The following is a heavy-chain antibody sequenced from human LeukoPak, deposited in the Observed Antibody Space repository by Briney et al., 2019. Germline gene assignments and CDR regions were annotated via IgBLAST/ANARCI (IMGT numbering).Heavy chain of an antibody. CDR2: ISGSGYAI. D-gene: IGHD1-26*01. V-gene: IGHV3-11*01. CDR3: ARLSGTYSRGGDH. CDR1: GFTFSDFH. J-gene: IGHJ4*02. Sequence: GGSLRLSCTASGFTFSDFHMSWIRQAPGKGLEWVSHISGSGYAIHHPGSVKGRFTISRDNAKNSLYLQMNSLRVEDSAVYYCARLSGTYSRGGDHWGQGTLVTVSP.